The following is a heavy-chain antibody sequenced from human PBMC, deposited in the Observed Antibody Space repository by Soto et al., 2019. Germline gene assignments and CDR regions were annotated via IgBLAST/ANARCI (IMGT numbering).Heavy chain of an antibody. CDR2: VYYTGIT. CDR1: GSSMSSSAYY. CDR3: ARQGRPAYCTGGNCYPTFDI. D-gene: IGHD2-15*01. V-gene: IGHV4-39*01. J-gene: IGHJ3*02. Sequence: QMHLQQSGPGLVKPSETLSLTCTVAGSSMSSSAYYWGWIRQPPGKGLEWIGSVYYTGITDYKSSLESRVSISADTSKNEFSLRLTSLSAADTAVYFCARQGRPAYCTGGNCYPTFDIWGPGTRVTVSS.